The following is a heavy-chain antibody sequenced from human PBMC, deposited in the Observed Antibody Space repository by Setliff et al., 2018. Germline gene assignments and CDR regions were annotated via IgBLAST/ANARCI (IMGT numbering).Heavy chain of an antibody. J-gene: IGHJ4*02. CDR3: ARTYTTSSHFDY. CDR1: GYTFTGYY. Sequence: ASVKVSCKASGYTFTGYYMHWVRQAPGQGLEWMGIIDPSGDYTNYAQKFQGRVTMTRDTSTSTVYMELSGLRSDDAAVYYCARTYTTSSHFDYWGQGTLVTVSS. V-gene: IGHV1-46*01. CDR2: IDPSGDYT. D-gene: IGHD6-6*01.